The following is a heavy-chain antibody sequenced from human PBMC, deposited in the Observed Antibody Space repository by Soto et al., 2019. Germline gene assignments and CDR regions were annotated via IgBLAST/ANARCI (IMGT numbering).Heavy chain of an antibody. D-gene: IGHD6-19*01. CDR1: GFTFSSYG. Sequence: PGGSLRLSCAASGFTFSSYGMHWVRQAPGKGLEWVAVISYDGSNKYYADSVKGRFTISRDNSKNTLYLQMNSLRAEDTAVYYCAKGTSSGWARTNDAFDIWGQGTMVTVSS. V-gene: IGHV3-30*18. CDR3: AKGTSSGWARTNDAFDI. J-gene: IGHJ3*02. CDR2: ISYDGSNK.